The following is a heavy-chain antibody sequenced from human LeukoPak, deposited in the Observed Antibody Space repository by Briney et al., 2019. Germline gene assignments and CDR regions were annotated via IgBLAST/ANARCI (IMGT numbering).Heavy chain of an antibody. CDR1: GFTFSSYS. J-gene: IGHJ4*02. CDR3: ARSGYGYTAFDY. CDR2: ISSSSSYI. Sequence: GGSLRLSCAASGFTFSSYSMNWVRQAPGKGLEWVSSISSSSSYIYYADSVKGRFTISRDNAKNSLYLQMNSLRAEDTAVYYCARSGYGYTAFDYWGQGTLVTVSS. V-gene: IGHV3-21*01. D-gene: IGHD5-18*01.